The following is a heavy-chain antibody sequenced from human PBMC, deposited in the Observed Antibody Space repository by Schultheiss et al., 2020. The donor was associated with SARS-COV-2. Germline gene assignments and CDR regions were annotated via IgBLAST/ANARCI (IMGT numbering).Heavy chain of an antibody. J-gene: IGHJ5*02. Sequence: GGSLRLSCAASGFTFSDYYMSWIRQAPGKGLEWVSYISSSSSTIYYADSVKGRFTISRDNAKNSLYLQMNSLRAEDTAVYYCARDQKGYYNSNWFDPWGQGTLVTVSS. D-gene: IGHD1-1*01. CDR2: ISSSSSTI. CDR3: ARDQKGYYNSNWFDP. CDR1: GFTFSDYY. V-gene: IGHV3-11*01.